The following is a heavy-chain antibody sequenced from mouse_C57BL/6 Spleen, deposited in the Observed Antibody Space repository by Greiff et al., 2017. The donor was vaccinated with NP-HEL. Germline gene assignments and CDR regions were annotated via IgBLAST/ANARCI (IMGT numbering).Heavy chain of an antibody. J-gene: IGHJ4*01. CDR1: GYTFTSYW. Sequence: QVQLQQPGAELVKPGASVKLSCTASGYTFTSYWMHWVKQRPGQGLEWIGMIHPNSGSTNYNEKFKSKATLTVYKSSSTAYLQLSSLTSEDSAVYYCARMAIVGLHYAMDYWGQGTSVTVSS. D-gene: IGHD2-5*01. CDR2: IHPNSGST. CDR3: ARMAIVGLHYAMDY. V-gene: IGHV1-64*01.